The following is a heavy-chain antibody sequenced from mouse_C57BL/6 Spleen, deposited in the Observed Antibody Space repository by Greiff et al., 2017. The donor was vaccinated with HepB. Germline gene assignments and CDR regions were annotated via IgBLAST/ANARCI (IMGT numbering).Heavy chain of an antibody. CDR1: GFTFTDYY. CDR2: IRNKANGYTT. V-gene: IGHV7-3*01. D-gene: IGHD1-1*01. J-gene: IGHJ2*01. CDR3: ARYYYYGSSYYFDY. Sequence: EVKLVESGGGLVQPGGSLSLSCAASGFTFTDYYMSWVRQPPGKALEWLGFIRNKANGYTTEYSASVKGRFTISRDNSQSILYLQMNALRAEDSATYYCARYYYYGSSYYFDYWGQGTTLTDSS.